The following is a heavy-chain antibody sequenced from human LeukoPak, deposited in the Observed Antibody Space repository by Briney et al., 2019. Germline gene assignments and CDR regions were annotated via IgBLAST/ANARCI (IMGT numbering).Heavy chain of an antibody. CDR3: ARAVGAGDY. D-gene: IGHD1-26*01. J-gene: IGHJ4*02. V-gene: IGHV1-18*01. CDR1: GYTFTSDG. CDR2: ISAYNGNT. Sequence: ASVRVSSKASGYTFTSDGISGVRQTPGQGLEWMGWISAYNGNTNYAQKLQGRVTMTTDTSTSTAYMELRSLRSDDTAVYYCARAVGAGDYWGQGTLVAVSS.